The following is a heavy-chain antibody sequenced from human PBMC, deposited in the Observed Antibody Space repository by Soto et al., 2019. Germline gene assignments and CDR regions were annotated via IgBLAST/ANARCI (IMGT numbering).Heavy chain of an antibody. CDR1: GFTFSSYA. D-gene: IGHD6-19*01. J-gene: IGHJ4*02. V-gene: IGHV3-23*01. CDR2: ISGSGGST. Sequence: EVQLLESGGGLVQPGGSLRLSCAASGFTFSSYAMSWVRQAPGKGLEWVSAISGSGGSTYYADSVKGRFTISRDNSKNTLYLQMNSLRAEDTGVYYCAKCFGEDSSGWYVDYWGQGTLVTVSS. CDR3: AKCFGEDSSGWYVDY.